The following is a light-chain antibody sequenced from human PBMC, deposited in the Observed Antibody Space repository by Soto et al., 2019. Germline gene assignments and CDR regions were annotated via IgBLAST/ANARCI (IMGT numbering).Light chain of an antibody. CDR1: QDVRTY. Sequence: EIVLTQSPATLSLSPGERATLSCRVSQDVRTYLAWYQQKPGQAPRLLIYDRSNRATGIPARFSGSGSGTDVALTISSLEPEDSAVYYCQQRSHWPLTFGGGTRVEIK. CDR2: DRS. CDR3: QQRSHWPLT. J-gene: IGKJ4*01. V-gene: IGKV3-11*01.